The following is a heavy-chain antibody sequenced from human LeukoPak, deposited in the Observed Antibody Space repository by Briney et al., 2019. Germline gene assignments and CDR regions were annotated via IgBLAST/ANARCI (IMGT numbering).Heavy chain of an antibody. CDR3: TTGTGKSDFDY. CDR2: VKSKTNGETT. Sequence: PGGSLRLSCAASGFTSSDAWMSWVRQAPGKGLEWVGRVKSKTNGETTDYAAPVKGRFTISRDDSQNTVFLQMNSLKTDDTAVYYCTTGTGKSDFDYWGQGTLVTISS. CDR1: GFTSSDAW. J-gene: IGHJ4*02. D-gene: IGHD3-10*01. V-gene: IGHV3-15*01.